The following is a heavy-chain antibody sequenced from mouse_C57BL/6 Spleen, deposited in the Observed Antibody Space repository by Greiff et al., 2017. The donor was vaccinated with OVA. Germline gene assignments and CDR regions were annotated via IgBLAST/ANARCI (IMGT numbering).Heavy chain of an antibody. Sequence: EVKVVESGGGLVQSGRSLRLSCATSGFTFSDFYMEWVRQAPGKGLEWIAASRNKANDYTTEYSASVKGRFIVSRDTSQSILYLQMNALRAEDTAIYYCARDLRGYFEVWGTGTTVTVSS. CDR3: ARDLRGYFEV. V-gene: IGHV7-1*01. J-gene: IGHJ1*03. CDR2: SRNKANDYTT. CDR1: GFTFSDFY. D-gene: IGHD1-1*01.